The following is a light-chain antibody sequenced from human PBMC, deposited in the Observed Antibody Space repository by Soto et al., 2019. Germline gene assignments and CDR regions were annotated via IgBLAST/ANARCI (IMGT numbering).Light chain of an antibody. CDR3: QQYESTPPT. J-gene: IGKJ2*01. CDR2: WAF. Sequence: DIVMTQSPDSLAVSLGERATINCKSSQSVLYSSNNKNYLPWYQQRPGKPPKLLIYWAFTRESGVPDRFSGSGSGTDFTLTITSLQAEDVAVYYCQQYESTPPTFGQGTKLEIK. CDR1: QSVLYSSNNKNY. V-gene: IGKV4-1*01.